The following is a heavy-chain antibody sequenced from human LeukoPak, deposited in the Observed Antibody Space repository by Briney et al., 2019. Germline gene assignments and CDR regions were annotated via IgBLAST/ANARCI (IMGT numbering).Heavy chain of an antibody. V-gene: IGHV1-24*01. D-gene: IGHD6-13*01. J-gene: IGHJ4*02. CDR2: FDPEDGET. CDR3: ATDRMGYSSS. Sequence: ASVKVSCKASGGTFSSYAISWVRQAPGKGLEWMGGFDPEDGETIYAQKFQGRVTMTEDTSTDTAYMELSSLRSEDTAVYYCATDRMGYSSSWGQGTLVTVSS. CDR1: GGTFSSYA.